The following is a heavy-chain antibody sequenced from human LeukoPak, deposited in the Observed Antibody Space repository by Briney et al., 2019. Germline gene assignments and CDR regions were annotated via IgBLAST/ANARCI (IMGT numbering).Heavy chain of an antibody. D-gene: IGHD3-22*01. CDR3: AREISGYSDY. CDR2: INANSGDT. J-gene: IGHJ4*02. Sequence: GASVKVSCKASGYTFTGYYMHWMRQAPGQGLEWMGWINANSGDTKYAQKFQGRVTMTRDTSISTAYMELSRLRSGDTAMYYCAREISGYSDYWGQGTLVTVSS. CDR1: GYTFTGYY. V-gene: IGHV1-2*02.